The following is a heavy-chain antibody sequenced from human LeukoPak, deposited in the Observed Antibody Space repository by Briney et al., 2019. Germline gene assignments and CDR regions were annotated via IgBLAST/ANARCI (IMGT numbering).Heavy chain of an antibody. J-gene: IGHJ5*02. CDR2: IYYSGST. Sequence: KTSETLSLTCTVSGGSISSSSYYWGWIRQPPGKGLEWIGSIYYSGSTYYNPSLKSRVTISVDTSKNQFSLKLSSVTTADTAVYYCASHRGSSWPFDPWGQGTLVTVSS. V-gene: IGHV4-39*07. CDR3: ASHRGSSWPFDP. D-gene: IGHD6-13*01. CDR1: GGSISSSSYY.